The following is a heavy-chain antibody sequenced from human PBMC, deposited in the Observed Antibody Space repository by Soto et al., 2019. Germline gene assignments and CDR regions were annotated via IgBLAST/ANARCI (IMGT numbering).Heavy chain of an antibody. CDR3: AKDRRGGCSGGSCYPVDY. V-gene: IGHV3-23*01. J-gene: IGHJ4*02. D-gene: IGHD2-15*01. CDR1: GFTFSSYA. Sequence: EVQLLESGGGLVQPGGSLRLSCAASGFTFSSYAMSWVRQAPGKGPEWVSAISGSGGSTYYADSVKGRFTISRDNSKNTLYLQMNSLRAEDTAVYYCAKDRRGGCSGGSCYPVDYWGQGTLVTVSS. CDR2: ISGSGGST.